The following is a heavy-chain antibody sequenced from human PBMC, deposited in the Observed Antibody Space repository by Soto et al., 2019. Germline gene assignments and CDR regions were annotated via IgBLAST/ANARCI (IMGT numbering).Heavy chain of an antibody. J-gene: IGHJ6*02. CDR2: ISAYNGNT. V-gene: IGHV1-18*04. CDR3: ARDQARLRFLEDYYYGMDV. D-gene: IGHD3-3*01. CDR1: GYTFTSYG. Sequence: ASVKVSCKASGYTFTSYGISWVRQAPGQGLEWMGWISAYNGNTNYAQKLQGRVTMTTDTSTSTAYMELRSLRSDDTAVYYCARDQARLRFLEDYYYGMDVWGQGTTVTV.